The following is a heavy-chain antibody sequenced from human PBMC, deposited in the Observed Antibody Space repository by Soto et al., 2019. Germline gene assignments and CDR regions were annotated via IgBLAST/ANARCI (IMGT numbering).Heavy chain of an antibody. V-gene: IGHV3-48*02. J-gene: IGHJ4*02. CDR3: ARFFGSGFDY. CDR2: IISSGIIT. CDR1: GFTFSNYA. D-gene: IGHD6-19*01. Sequence: GGSLRLSCAASGFTFSNYAMTWVRQAPGKGLEWVSSIISSGIITYYADSVKGRFTISRDNAKTSLYLQMDSLRNEDTAVYYCARFFGSGFDYWGQGTLVTVSS.